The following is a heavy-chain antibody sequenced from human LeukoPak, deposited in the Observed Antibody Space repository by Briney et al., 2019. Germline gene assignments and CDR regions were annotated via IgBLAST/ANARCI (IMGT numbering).Heavy chain of an antibody. Sequence: GGSLRLSCAASGFTFSSYAMSWVRQAPGKGLEWVSAISGSGGSTYYADSVKGRFTISRDNSENTLYLQMNSLRAEDTAVYYCAKDRGIVVVPAAMGRYGMDVWGQGTTVTVSS. D-gene: IGHD2-2*01. CDR1: GFTFSSYA. CDR2: ISGSGGST. V-gene: IGHV3-23*01. J-gene: IGHJ6*02. CDR3: AKDRGIVVVPAAMGRYGMDV.